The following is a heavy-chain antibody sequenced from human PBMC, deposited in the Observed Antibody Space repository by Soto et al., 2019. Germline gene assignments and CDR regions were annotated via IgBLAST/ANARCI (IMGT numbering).Heavy chain of an antibody. J-gene: IGHJ5*02. D-gene: IGHD3-3*01. Sequence: SETLSLTCTVSGGSISSYYWSWIRQPPGKGLEWIGYIYYSGSTNYNPSLKRRVTISVDTSKNQFSLKLSSVTAADTAVYYCARDIQYYDFWSGYLERAAPGWLDPWGQGTLVTVSS. CDR3: ARDIQYYDFWSGYLERAAPGWLDP. CDR2: IYYSGST. CDR1: GGSISSYY. V-gene: IGHV4-59*01.